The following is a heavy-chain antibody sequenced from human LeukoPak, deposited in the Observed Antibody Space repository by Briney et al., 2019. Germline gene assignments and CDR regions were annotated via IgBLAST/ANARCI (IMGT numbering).Heavy chain of an antibody. CDR1: GYTFTGYY. V-gene: IGHV1-2*02. D-gene: IGHD6-19*01. Sequence: ASVKVSCKASGYTFTGYYMHWVRQAPGQGLEWVGWINPNSGGTNYAQKFQGRVTMTRDTSISTAYMELSRLRSDDTGVYYCARDSSGRGRDSFDPWGQGTLVTVSS. CDR2: INPNSGGT. J-gene: IGHJ5*02. CDR3: ARDSSGRGRDSFDP.